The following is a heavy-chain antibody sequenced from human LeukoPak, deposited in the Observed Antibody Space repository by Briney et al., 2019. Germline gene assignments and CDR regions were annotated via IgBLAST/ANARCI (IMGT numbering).Heavy chain of an antibody. CDR1: GFTFDDYA. J-gene: IGHJ4*02. CDR2: ISWNSGSI. V-gene: IGHV3-9*01. Sequence: GGSLRLSCAASGFTFDDYAMHWVRQAPGKGLEWVSGISWNSGSIGDADSVKGRFTISRDNAKNSLYLQMNSLRAEDTALYYCAKDRYYDSSGYPLFDYWGQGTLVTVSS. CDR3: AKDRYYDSSGYPLFDY. D-gene: IGHD3-22*01.